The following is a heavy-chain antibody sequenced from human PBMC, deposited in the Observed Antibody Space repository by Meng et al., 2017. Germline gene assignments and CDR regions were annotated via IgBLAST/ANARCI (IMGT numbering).Heavy chain of an antibody. J-gene: IGHJ3*02. D-gene: IGHD6-19*01. Sequence: GSLRLSCTVSGGSISSSSYYWGWIRQPPGKGLEWMGSIYYSGSTYYNPSLKSRVTISVDTSKNQFSLKLSSVTAANTAVYYCARDLVAVTGVSAFDIWGQGTMVTVSS. CDR3: ARDLVAVTGVSAFDI. CDR1: GGSISSSSYY. V-gene: IGHV4-39*07. CDR2: IYYSGST.